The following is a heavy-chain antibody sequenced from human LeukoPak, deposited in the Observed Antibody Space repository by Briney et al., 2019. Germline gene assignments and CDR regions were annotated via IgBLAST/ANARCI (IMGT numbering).Heavy chain of an antibody. Sequence: ASVKVSCKASGYTFTSYGISWVRQAPGQGLEWMGWISAYNGNTNYAQKLQGRVTMTTDTSTSTAYMELRSLRSDDTAVYYCARDRGLRYFDWLLDWFDPWGQGTLVTVSS. V-gene: IGHV1-18*01. CDR1: GYTFTSYG. CDR2: ISAYNGNT. J-gene: IGHJ5*02. D-gene: IGHD3-9*01. CDR3: ARDRGLRYFDWLLDWFDP.